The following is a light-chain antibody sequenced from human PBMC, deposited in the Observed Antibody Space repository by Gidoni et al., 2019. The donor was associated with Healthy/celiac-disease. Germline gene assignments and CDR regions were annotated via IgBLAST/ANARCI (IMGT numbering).Light chain of an antibody. Sequence: ELVLTQSPGTLSLSPGERATLCCRASQSVSSSYLAWYQQKPGQAPRLLIYGASSRATGIPDRFRGSGSGTDFTLTIRRLEPEDFAVYYCQQYGSSPLTFGGGTKVEIK. J-gene: IGKJ4*01. CDR2: GAS. CDR3: QQYGSSPLT. V-gene: IGKV3-20*01. CDR1: QSVSSSY.